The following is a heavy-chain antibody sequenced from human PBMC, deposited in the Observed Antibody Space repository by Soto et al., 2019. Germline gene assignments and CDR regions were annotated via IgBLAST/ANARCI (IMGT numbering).Heavy chain of an antibody. Sequence: QVQLVQSGAEVKKPGSSVKVSCKASGGTFSSYAISWVRQAPGQGLEWMGGIIPIFGTANYAQKFQGRVTINADESTSTAYMELSSLRSEDTAVYYCARDRRCISTSCYPNWFDPWGQGTLVTVSS. CDR2: IIPIFGTA. V-gene: IGHV1-69*12. J-gene: IGHJ5*02. CDR1: GGTFSSYA. D-gene: IGHD2-2*01. CDR3: ARDRRCISTSCYPNWFDP.